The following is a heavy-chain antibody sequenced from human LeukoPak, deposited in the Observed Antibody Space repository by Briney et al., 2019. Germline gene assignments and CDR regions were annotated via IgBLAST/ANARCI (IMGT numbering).Heavy chain of an antibody. CDR1: GYSSTNYY. V-gene: IGHV5-51*01. CDR3: TLHAGSLVYSDYDY. Sequence: GESLNISCNASGYSSTNYYIAGVRQMPRKGLEWMGIIYPGDSETTYSPSFQSQVTISADKSISTAYLLWSSLKASDSAMYYCTLHAGSLVYSDYDYWGQGTLVTVSS. J-gene: IGHJ4*02. D-gene: IGHD5-12*01. CDR2: IYPGDSET.